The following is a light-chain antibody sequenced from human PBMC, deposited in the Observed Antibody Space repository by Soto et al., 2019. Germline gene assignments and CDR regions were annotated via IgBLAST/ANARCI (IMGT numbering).Light chain of an antibody. Sequence: QSALTQPASVSGSPGQSITISCTGTSSDVGGYNYLSWYQQNPGKAPKVMIYEVSNRPSGVSNRFSGSKFGNTASLTISGLQAEDEADYYCSSYTTSGTPVFGGGTKLTVL. CDR3: SSYTTSGTPV. J-gene: IGLJ3*02. CDR2: EVS. V-gene: IGLV2-14*01. CDR1: SSDVGGYNY.